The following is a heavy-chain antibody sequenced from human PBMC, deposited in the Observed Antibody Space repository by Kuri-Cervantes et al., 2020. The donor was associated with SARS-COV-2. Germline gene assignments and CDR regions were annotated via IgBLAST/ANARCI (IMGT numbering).Heavy chain of an antibody. J-gene: IGHJ1*01. Sequence: GGSLRLSCAASGFTFSSYAMSWVRQAPGKGLEWVSAISGSGGSTYYADSVKGRFTISRDNSKNTLYLQMNSLRAEDTAVYYCAKWGGYCSGGSCSLHFQHWGQGTLVTVSS. CDR2: ISGSGGST. CDR3: AKWGGYCSGGSCSLHFQH. D-gene: IGHD2-15*01. CDR1: GFTFSSYA. V-gene: IGHV3-23*01.